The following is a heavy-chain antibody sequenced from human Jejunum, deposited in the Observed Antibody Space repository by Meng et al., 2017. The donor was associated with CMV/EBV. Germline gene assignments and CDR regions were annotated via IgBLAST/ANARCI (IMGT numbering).Heavy chain of an antibody. CDR1: GFSFGVYS. Sequence: AASGFSFGVYSMNWVRQAPGKGLEWLAYIDSFSSTMYYIDSIKGRFTISRDNAKNSLYLQMNSLSAEDTAVYYCARDSIAFALDYWGQGVLVTVSS. J-gene: IGHJ4*02. CDR2: IDSFSSTM. V-gene: IGHV3-48*01. D-gene: IGHD3-16*01. CDR3: ARDSIAFALDY.